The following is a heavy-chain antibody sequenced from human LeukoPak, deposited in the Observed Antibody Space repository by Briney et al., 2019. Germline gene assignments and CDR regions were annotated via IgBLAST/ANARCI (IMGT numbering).Heavy chain of an antibody. D-gene: IGHD3-16*01. CDR1: GYTYTTYG. J-gene: IGHJ4*02. V-gene: IGHV7-4-1*02. CDR3: ARLRGREYFDY. Sequence: ASVKVSCKASGYTYTTYGMNWVRQAPGQGLEWMGWINTNTGNPTYAQGFTGRFVLSLDTSVSTAYLQISSLKAEDTAVYYCARLRGREYFDYWGQGTLVTVSS. CDR2: INTNTGNP.